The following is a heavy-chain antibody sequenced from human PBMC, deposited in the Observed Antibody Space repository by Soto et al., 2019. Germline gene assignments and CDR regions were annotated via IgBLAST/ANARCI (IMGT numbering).Heavy chain of an antibody. J-gene: IGHJ3*02. CDR3: AKLVVVAATANDAFDI. Sequence: PGGSLRLSCAASGFTFSSYAMSWVRQAPGKGLEWVSAISGSGGSTYYADSVKGRFTISRDNSKNTLYLQMNSLRAEDTAVYYCAKLVVVAATANDAFDIWGQGTMVTVSS. CDR2: ISGSGGST. D-gene: IGHD2-15*01. CDR1: GFTFSSYA. V-gene: IGHV3-23*01.